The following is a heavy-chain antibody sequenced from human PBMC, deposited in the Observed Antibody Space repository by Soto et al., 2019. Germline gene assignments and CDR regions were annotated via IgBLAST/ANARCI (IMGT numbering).Heavy chain of an antibody. J-gene: IGHJ6*03. CDR1: GGSFSGYY. CDR2: INHSGST. Sequence: QVQLQQWGAGLLKPSETLSLTCAVYGGSFSGYYWSWIRQPPGKGLEWIGEINHSGSTNYNPSLKSRVTISVDTSKNQFSLKLSSVTDADTAVYYCARGLGQLERTTGVDYYYYMDVWGKGTTVTVSS. D-gene: IGHD1-1*01. V-gene: IGHV4-34*01. CDR3: ARGLGQLERTTGVDYYYYMDV.